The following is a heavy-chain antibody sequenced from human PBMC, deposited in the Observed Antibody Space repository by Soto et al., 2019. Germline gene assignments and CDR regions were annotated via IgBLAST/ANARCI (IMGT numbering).Heavy chain of an antibody. Sequence: GGSLRLSCAASGFTFSSYGMHWVRQAPGKGLEWVAVIWYDGSNKYYADSVKGRFTISRDNSKNTLYLQMNSLRAEDTAVYYCARDRGYSSSPLEYYFDYWGQGTLVTVSS. D-gene: IGHD6-6*01. CDR3: ARDRGYSSSPLEYYFDY. J-gene: IGHJ4*02. V-gene: IGHV3-33*01. CDR2: IWYDGSNK. CDR1: GFTFSSYG.